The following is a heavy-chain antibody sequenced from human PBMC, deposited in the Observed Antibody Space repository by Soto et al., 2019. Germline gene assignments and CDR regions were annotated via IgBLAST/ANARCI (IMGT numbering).Heavy chain of an antibody. D-gene: IGHD6-6*01. CDR1: GDSVSSNSAA. V-gene: IGHV6-1*01. CDR3: ARGRYSSSSSLFYYYYYYMDV. CDR2: TYYRSKWYN. J-gene: IGHJ6*03. Sequence: SQTLSLTCAISGDSVSSNSAAWNWIRQSPSRGLEWLGRTYYRSKWYNDYAVSVKSRITINPDTSKNQFSLQLNSVTPEDTAVYYCARGRYSSSSSLFYYYYYYMDVWGKGTTVTVSS.